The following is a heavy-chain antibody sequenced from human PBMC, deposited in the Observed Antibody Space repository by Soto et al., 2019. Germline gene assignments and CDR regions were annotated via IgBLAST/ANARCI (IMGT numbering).Heavy chain of an antibody. V-gene: IGHV3-9*01. D-gene: IGHD6-13*01. CDR3: AKDMGCWYDAVAGLEF. CDR1: GFTFENYA. Sequence: ESGGGLVQPGRSLRLSCAASGFTFENYAMHWVRQVPGKGLEWVSGMSWNSGGIGYADFVKGRFTISRDNAKNSLFLEMNSLRAEDTALYYCAKDMGCWYDAVAGLEFWGPGILVTVSS. CDR2: MSWNSGGI. J-gene: IGHJ4*02.